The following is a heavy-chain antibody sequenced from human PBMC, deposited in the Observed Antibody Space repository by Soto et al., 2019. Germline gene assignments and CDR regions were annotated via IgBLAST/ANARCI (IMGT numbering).Heavy chain of an antibody. D-gene: IGHD6-6*01. CDR1: GGSFSDYF. V-gene: IGHV4-34*01. Sequence: WETLALTGAVYGGSFSDYFWTWIRQPPGKGLEWIGEINHSGSTNFNPSLKSRVAISADTSRNQFSLRVTSVTAADTAVYYCAGREFASSSFHYYYYAVDVWGQGTTVTVSS. CDR2: INHSGST. J-gene: IGHJ6*02. CDR3: AGREFASSSFHYYYYAVDV.